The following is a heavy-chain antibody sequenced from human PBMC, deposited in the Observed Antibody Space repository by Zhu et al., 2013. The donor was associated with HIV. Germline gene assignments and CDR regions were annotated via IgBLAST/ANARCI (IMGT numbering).Heavy chain of an antibody. CDR1: GYTFTSYA. V-gene: IGHV1-3*01. CDR2: INAGNGNT. J-gene: IGHJ6*02. Sequence: QVQLVQSGAEVKKPGASVKVSCKASGYTFTSYAMHWVRQAPGQRLEWMGWINAGNGNTKYSQKFQGRVTITRDTSVSTAYMELSSLRSEDTAVYYCARDLGWDIVLMVYAKVPNVGYYGMDVWGQGTTVTVSS. CDR3: ARDLGWDIVLMVYAKVPNVGYYGMDV. D-gene: IGHD2-8*01.